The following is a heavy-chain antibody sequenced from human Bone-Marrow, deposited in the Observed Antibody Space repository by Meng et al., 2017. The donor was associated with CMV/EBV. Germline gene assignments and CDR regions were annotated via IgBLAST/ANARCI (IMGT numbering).Heavy chain of an antibody. CDR1: GDSVSSGSYY. Sequence: ETLSLTCIVSGDSVSSGSYYWSWIRQAPGKGLEWVSAIGGSGDPTYYADAVKGRFTISRDNSKNTLYLQMNSLRAEDTAVYFCAKEVGRAVALIWGQGTLVTVSS. CDR2: IGGSGDPT. CDR3: AKEVGRAVALI. J-gene: IGHJ4*02. D-gene: IGHD6-19*01. V-gene: IGHV3-23*01.